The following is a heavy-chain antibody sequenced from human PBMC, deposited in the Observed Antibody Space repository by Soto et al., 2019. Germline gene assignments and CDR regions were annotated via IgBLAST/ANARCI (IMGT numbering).Heavy chain of an antibody. CDR1: RGCRNGNC. CDR3: ASGGKPTEQQPPKY. CDR2: INHSGST. Sequence: PSETVYLSSAVYRGCRNGNCCSWIRQPPGKEMEWIGEINHSGSTNYNPSLKSRVTISVDTSKNQFSLKLSSVTAADTAVYYCASGGKPTEQQPPKYWGQGTLVTVSS. D-gene: IGHD6-13*01. J-gene: IGHJ4*02. V-gene: IGHV4-34*01.